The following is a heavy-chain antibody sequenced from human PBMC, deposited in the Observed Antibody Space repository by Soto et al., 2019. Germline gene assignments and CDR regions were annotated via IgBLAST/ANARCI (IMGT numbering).Heavy chain of an antibody. CDR3: TRGPVGSTRPLDY. CDR1: GFTFSNAW. V-gene: IGHV3-15*01. Sequence: EVQLVESGGGLGEPGGSLRLSCAASGFTFSNAWMSWVRQAPGKGLEWVGRIKSKSEGETIDYAAPVKGRFTISRDDSKNTLYLQMNSLKSEDTGVYYCTRGPVGSTRPLDYWGQGTLVTVSS. D-gene: IGHD2-2*01. CDR2: IKSKSEGETI. J-gene: IGHJ4*02.